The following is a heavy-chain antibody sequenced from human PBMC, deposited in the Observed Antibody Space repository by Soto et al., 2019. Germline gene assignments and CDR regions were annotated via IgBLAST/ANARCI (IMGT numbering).Heavy chain of an antibody. CDR2: INHSGST. D-gene: IGHD2-15*01. CDR1: GGSFSGYY. CDR3: ARVKSRWVAATPRSSGFDY. V-gene: IGHV4-34*01. Sequence: QVQLQQWGAGLLKPSETLSLTCAVYGGSFSGYYWSWIRQPPGKGLEWIGEINHSGSTNYNPSLKSRVTISVDTSKNQFSLKLSSVTAADTAVYYCARVKSRWVAATPRSSGFDYWGQGTLVTVSS. J-gene: IGHJ4*02.